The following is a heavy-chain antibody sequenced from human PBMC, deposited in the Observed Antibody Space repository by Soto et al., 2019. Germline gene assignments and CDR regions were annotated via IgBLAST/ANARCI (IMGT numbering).Heavy chain of an antibody. Sequence: QVQLQESGPGLVKPSETLSLTCTVSGGSISSYYWSWIRQPPGKGLEWIGYIYYSGRTNYNPSLKSRVTISVDTSQNQFSLKLSSVTAADTALYDCARGYCSSTSCYIWDNWFDPWGQGTLVTVSS. CDR1: GGSISSYY. V-gene: IGHV4-59*01. CDR3: ARGYCSSTSCYIWDNWFDP. CDR2: IYYSGRT. J-gene: IGHJ5*02. D-gene: IGHD2-2*02.